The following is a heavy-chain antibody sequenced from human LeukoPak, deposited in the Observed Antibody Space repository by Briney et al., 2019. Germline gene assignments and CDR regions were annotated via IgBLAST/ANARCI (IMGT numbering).Heavy chain of an antibody. D-gene: IGHD5-18*01. J-gene: IGHJ6*02. CDR1: GYTFSSHG. CDR3: ARDPQHSMDV. CDR2: LWYDGSTT. Sequence: GGSLRLSCVASGYTFSSHGMHWVRQAPGKGLEWVAVLWYDGSTTYYADSVKGRFTISRDESKNTLYLQMNSLRADDTAVYYCARDPQHSMDVWGQGTTVTVSS. V-gene: IGHV3-33*01.